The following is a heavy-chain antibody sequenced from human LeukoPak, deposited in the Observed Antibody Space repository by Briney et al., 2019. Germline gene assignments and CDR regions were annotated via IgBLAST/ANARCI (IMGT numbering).Heavy chain of an antibody. CDR1: GFSFITYA. CDR3: ATVSVGPDFDY. Sequence: PGGSLCPSCAASGFSFITYAMHWVRQAPGKGLEYVSAISSNGGSTYYANSVKGRFTISRDNSKNTLYLQMGSLRAEDMAVYYCATVSVGPDFDYWTQGNLVTVSS. CDR2: ISSNGGST. V-gene: IGHV3-64*01. J-gene: IGHJ4*02. D-gene: IGHD3/OR15-3a*01.